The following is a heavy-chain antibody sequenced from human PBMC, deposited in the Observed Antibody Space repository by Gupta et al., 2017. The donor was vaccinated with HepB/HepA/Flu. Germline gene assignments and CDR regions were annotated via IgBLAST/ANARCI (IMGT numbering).Heavy chain of an antibody. V-gene: IGHV3-21*01. CDR2: ISSSSSYI. CDR3: ARDLKVMVKALRPPGWFDP. CDR1: GFSFSSYS. J-gene: IGHJ5*02. Sequence: EVQLVESGGGLVKPGGSLRLSCAASGFSFSSYSMNWVRQAPGKGLEWVSSISSSSSYIYYADSVKGRFTISRDNAKNSLYLQMNSLRAEDTAVYYCARDLKVMVKALRPPGWFDPWGQGTLVTVSS. D-gene: IGHD3-22*01.